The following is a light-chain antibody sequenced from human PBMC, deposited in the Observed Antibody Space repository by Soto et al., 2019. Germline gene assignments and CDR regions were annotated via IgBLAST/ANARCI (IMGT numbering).Light chain of an antibody. Sequence: EIVLTQSPGTLSLSPGERATLSCRASQSLSSSYLAWYQQKPGQAPRLLIYCTSIRATGIPDRFSGSGSGTDFTLTITRLEPEDFAVYYCQRFGTSPPWTFGQGTKVEFK. V-gene: IGKV3-20*01. J-gene: IGKJ1*01. CDR1: QSLSSSY. CDR2: CTS. CDR3: QRFGTSPPWT.